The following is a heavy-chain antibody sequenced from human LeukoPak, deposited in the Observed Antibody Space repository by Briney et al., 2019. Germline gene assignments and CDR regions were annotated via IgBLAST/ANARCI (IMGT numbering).Heavy chain of an antibody. J-gene: IGHJ5*02. V-gene: IGHV4-31*03. CDR1: GDSISSADHY. CDR3: ARTVPVATLGGFDP. Sequence: PSETLSLTCSASGDSISSADHYWTWIRHHPEKGLEWIGYIHYSGNTYFNPSLRSRITISMDTSKNYFSLNLTSVTAADTAVYYCARTVPVATLGGFDPWGQGTLVTVSS. CDR2: IHYSGNT. D-gene: IGHD2-2*01.